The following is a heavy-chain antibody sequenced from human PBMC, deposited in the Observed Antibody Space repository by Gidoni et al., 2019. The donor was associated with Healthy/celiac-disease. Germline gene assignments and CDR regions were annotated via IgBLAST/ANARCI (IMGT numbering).Heavy chain of an antibody. Sequence: QVQLVKSGAEVKQHGSSVKVSWRASGGTFSSYAISWVRQDTGQGLECMGGIIPSFGTANYAQKFQSRVTITADESTSTANMELSSLRSEDTAVYYCARVCGSWFDPWGQGTLVTVSS. J-gene: IGHJ5*02. D-gene: IGHD2-15*01. CDR2: IIPSFGTA. CDR3: ARVCGSWFDP. CDR1: GGTFSSYA. V-gene: IGHV1-69*01.